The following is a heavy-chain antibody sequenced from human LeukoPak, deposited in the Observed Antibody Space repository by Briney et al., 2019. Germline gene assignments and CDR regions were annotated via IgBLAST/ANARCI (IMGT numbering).Heavy chain of an antibody. CDR3: ARDNTGEGDY. Sequence: GASVKVSCKASGGTFSSYAVSWVRQAPGQGLEWMGGIIPIFVTANYAQKLQGRVTMTRDTSTSTVYMELSSLRSEDTAVYYCARDNTGEGDYWGQGTLVTVSS. CDR2: IIPIFVTA. V-gene: IGHV1-69*05. J-gene: IGHJ4*02. D-gene: IGHD7-27*01. CDR1: GGTFSSYA.